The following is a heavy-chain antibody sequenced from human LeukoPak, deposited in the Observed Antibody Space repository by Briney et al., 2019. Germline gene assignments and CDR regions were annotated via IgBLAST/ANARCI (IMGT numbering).Heavy chain of an antibody. V-gene: IGHV3-7*03. Sequence: GGSLRLSFAASGFTLGSYWMSWIRQAPGKGLEWVANIKQDGSEKNYVDFVKGRFTISRDNAKNSLYLQMNSLRAEDTAVYYCARDGRSGWNDHDYWGQGTLVIVSS. J-gene: IGHJ4*02. CDR3: ARDGRSGWNDHDY. D-gene: IGHD6-19*01. CDR2: IKQDGSEK. CDR1: GFTLGSYW.